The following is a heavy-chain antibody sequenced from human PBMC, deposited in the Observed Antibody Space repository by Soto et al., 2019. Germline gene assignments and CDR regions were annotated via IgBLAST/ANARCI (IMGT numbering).Heavy chain of an antibody. J-gene: IGHJ6*01. Sequence: PSETLSLTCAVYGGSFSGYYWSWIRQPPGKGLEWIGEINHSGSTNYNPSLKSRVTISVDTSKNQFSLKLSSVAAADTAVYYCARSRVRGGSYNDYYYGMDVWGQGTTVTVSS. D-gene: IGHD1-26*01. CDR1: GGSFSGYY. CDR3: ARSRVRGGSYNDYYYGMDV. V-gene: IGHV4-34*01. CDR2: INHSGST.